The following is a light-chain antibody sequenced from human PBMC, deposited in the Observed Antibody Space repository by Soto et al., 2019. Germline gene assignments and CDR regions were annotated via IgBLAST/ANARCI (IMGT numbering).Light chain of an antibody. J-gene: IGKJ1*01. Sequence: TQSPGTLSLSPGERATLSWRASQSVSSNLAWYKQKPGQAPRLLIYGASTRATGIPARLSGSASGTEFTLTISSMKSEDFAVYYCQQYNKWPPFGQGTKVDIK. CDR3: QQYNKWPP. CDR2: GAS. V-gene: IGKV3-15*01. CDR1: QSVSSN.